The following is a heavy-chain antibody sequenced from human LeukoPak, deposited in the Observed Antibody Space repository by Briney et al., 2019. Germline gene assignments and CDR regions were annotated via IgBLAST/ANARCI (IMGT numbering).Heavy chain of an antibody. V-gene: IGHV4-34*01. Sequence: SETLSLTCAVSGGSFSGYYWSWIRQPPGKGLEWIGEINHSGSTNYNPSLKSRVTISVDTSTNQFSLKLSSVTAADTAVYYCARATYCSGDSCYSGIFDYWGQGTLVTVSS. CDR3: ARATYCSGDSCYSGIFDY. CDR1: GGSFSGYY. CDR2: INHSGST. J-gene: IGHJ4*02. D-gene: IGHD2-15*01.